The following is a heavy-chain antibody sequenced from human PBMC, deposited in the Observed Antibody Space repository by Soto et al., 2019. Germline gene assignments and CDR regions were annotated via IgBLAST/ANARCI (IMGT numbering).Heavy chain of an antibody. J-gene: IGHJ4*02. D-gene: IGHD1-26*01. Sequence: QVQLVQSGAEVKKPGASVKVSCKASGYTFTSYAMHWVRQAPGQRLEWMGWINAGNGNTKYSQKFQGRVTITRDTSASTAYMELSSLRSEDTAVYYCARVGVCIVGADDYWGQGTLVTVSS. CDR1: GYTFTSYA. CDR3: ARVGVCIVGADDY. V-gene: IGHV1-3*01. CDR2: INAGNGNT.